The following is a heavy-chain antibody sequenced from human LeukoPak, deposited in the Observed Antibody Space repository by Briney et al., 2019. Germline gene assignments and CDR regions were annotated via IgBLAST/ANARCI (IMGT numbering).Heavy chain of an antibody. CDR2: ISGSGGST. CDR3: AKEYEAYSSCWYYFDY. CDR1: GFTFSSYA. Sequence: GGSLRLSCAASGFTFSSYAMSWVRQAPGKGLEWVLAISGSGGSTYYADSVKGRFTISRDNSKNTLYLQMNSLRAEDTAVYFCAKEYEAYSSCWYYFDYWGQGTLVTVSS. V-gene: IGHV3-23*01. D-gene: IGHD6-19*01. J-gene: IGHJ4*02.